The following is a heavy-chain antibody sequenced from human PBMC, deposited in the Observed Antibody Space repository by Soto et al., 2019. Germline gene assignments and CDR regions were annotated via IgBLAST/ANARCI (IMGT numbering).Heavy chain of an antibody. Sequence: ASVKVSCKASGYTFTNDDINWVRQATGQGLEWMGWTNPNSGNTDYAQKFQGRVTMTRNTSISTAYMELSGLRSEDTAVYYCATRFYYHGMDVWGQGTTVTVSS. CDR3: ATRFYYHGMDV. V-gene: IGHV1-8*01. J-gene: IGHJ6*02. CDR1: GYTFTNDD. CDR2: TNPNSGNT.